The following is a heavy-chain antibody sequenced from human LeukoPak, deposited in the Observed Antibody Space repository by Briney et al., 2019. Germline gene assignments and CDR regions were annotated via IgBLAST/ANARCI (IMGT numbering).Heavy chain of an antibody. CDR2: IRSKTYAETT. CDR3: ARLDYYDSSGAFDI. CDR1: GFTFGDYA. Sequence: GGSLRLSCTGSGFTFGDYAMTWFRQAPGRGLEWVGFIRSKTYAETTEYAASVNGRFTISRDNSKNTLYLQMNSLRAEDTAVYYCARLDYYDSSGAFDIWGQGTMVTVSS. D-gene: IGHD3-22*01. V-gene: IGHV3-49*03. J-gene: IGHJ3*02.